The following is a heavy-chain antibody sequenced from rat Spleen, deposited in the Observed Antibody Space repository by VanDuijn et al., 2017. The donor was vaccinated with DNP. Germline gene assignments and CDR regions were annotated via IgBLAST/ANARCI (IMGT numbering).Heavy chain of an antibody. Sequence: EVQLVESGGGLVQPGRSLKLSCVVSGFTFGNYDMAWVRQAPTKGLEWVALISPDGDRTYYRDSVKGRFTISRDNAKSTLYLQMNSLKSEDTATYYCARGSGTYYWYFDFWGPGTMVTVSS. J-gene: IGHJ1*01. CDR3: ARGSGTYYWYFDF. CDR1: GFTFGNYD. CDR2: ISPDGDRT. D-gene: IGHD5-1*01. V-gene: IGHV5-25*01.